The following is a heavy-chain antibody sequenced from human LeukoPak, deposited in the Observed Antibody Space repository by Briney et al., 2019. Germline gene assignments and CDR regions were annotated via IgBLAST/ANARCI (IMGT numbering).Heavy chain of an antibody. V-gene: IGHV3-7*03. CDR2: INQDGSEK. Sequence: GGSLRLSCAASGFTFSSYWMSWVRQAPGKGLEWVANINQDGSEKYYVDSVKGGFTISRDNAKNSLYLQMNRLRAEDTAVYYCASAGYCSSTSCYESAFDIWGQGTMVTVSS. CDR1: GFTFSSYW. D-gene: IGHD2-2*01. CDR3: ASAGYCSSTSCYESAFDI. J-gene: IGHJ3*02.